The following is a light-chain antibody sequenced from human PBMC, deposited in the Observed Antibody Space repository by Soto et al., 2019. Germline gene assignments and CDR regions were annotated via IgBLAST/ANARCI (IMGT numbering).Light chain of an antibody. CDR1: QSISTW. CDR3: QQYDISCT. CDR2: KAS. V-gene: IGKV1-5*03. Sequence: DIQMTQSPSTLSASIGDRVTITCRASQSISTWLAWYQQKPGKAPKLLIYKASSLESGAPSRFSGGGSGTAFTLTISSMQPDDSATYYLQQYDISCTFGQENKVEIK. J-gene: IGKJ1*01.